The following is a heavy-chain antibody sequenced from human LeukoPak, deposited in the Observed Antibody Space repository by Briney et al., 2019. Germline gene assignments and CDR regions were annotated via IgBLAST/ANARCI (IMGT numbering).Heavy chain of an antibody. CDR3: AKNGDRGAYCTGGTCYPYFYYYMDV. CDR1: GFTFSSYG. D-gene: IGHD2-15*01. CDR2: IRYDGSNK. V-gene: IGHV3-30*02. Sequence: TGGSLRLSCAASGFTFSSYGMHWVRQAPGKGLEWVAFIRYDGSNKYYADSVKGRFTISRDNSKNTLYLQMNSLRAEDTAIYYCAKNGDRGAYCTGGTCYPYFYYYMDVWGRGITVTISS. J-gene: IGHJ6*03.